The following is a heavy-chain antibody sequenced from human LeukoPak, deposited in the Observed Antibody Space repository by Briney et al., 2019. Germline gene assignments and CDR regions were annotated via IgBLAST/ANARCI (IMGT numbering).Heavy chain of an antibody. CDR1: GFTFSSYA. J-gene: IGHJ4*02. D-gene: IGHD3-22*01. CDR2: ISGSGGST. CDR3: AKVTGNYYDSSGYYDY. Sequence: GGSLRLFCAASGFTFSSYAMRWVRQAPGKGLEWVSAISGSGGSTYYADSVKGRFTISRDNSKNTLYLQMNSLRAEDTAVYYCAKVTGNYYDSSGYYDYWGQGTLVTVSS. V-gene: IGHV3-23*01.